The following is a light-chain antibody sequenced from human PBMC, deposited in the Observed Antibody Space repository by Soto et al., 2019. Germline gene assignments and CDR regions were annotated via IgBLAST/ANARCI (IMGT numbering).Light chain of an antibody. CDR1: RVITTN. V-gene: IGKV3-11*01. J-gene: IGKJ1*01. CDR3: QQRGNWPRTWA. CDR2: DAS. Sequence: EIVLTQSPVTLSLSPGEGATFRSKAGRVITTNLAWYQQKPGQAPRLLIYDASLRATGIPARFTGSGSGTDFTLTISSLEPEDFAVYYCQQRGNWPRTWAFGQGTKVEVK.